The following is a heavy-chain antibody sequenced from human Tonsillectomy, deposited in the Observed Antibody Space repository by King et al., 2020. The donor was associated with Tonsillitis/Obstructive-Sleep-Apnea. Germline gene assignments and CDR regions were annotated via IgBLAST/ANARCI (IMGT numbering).Heavy chain of an antibody. CDR2: IIPIFGTA. D-gene: IGHD3-3*01. CDR1: GGTFSSYA. Sequence: VQLVESGAEVKKPGSSVKVSCKASGGTFSSYAISWVRQAPGQGLEWMGGIIPIFGTANYAQKFQGRVTITADESTSTAYIELSSLRSEATAVYYCASAGQSYYESQDRSDYYYYYMDVWGKGTTVTVSS. V-gene: IGHV1-69*01. CDR3: ASAGQSYYESQDRSDYYYYYMDV. J-gene: IGHJ6*03.